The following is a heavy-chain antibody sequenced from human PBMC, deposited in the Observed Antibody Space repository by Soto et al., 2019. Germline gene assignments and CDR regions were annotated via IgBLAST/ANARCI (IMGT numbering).Heavy chain of an antibody. CDR3: ARSITMVRGVNYYYYGMDV. Sequence: SVKVSCKASGGTFSSYAISWVRQAPGQGLEWMGGIIPIFGTANYAQKFQGRVTITADESTSTAYMELSRLRSEDTAVYYCARSITMVRGVNYYYYGMDVWGQGTTVTVSS. CDR2: IIPIFGTA. D-gene: IGHD3-10*01. J-gene: IGHJ6*02. V-gene: IGHV1-69*13. CDR1: GGTFSSYA.